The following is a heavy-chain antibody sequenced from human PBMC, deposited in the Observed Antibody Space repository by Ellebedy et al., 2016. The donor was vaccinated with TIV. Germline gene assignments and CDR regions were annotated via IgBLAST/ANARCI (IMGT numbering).Heavy chain of an antibody. V-gene: IGHV3-7*01. CDR2: IKQDGSEE. CDR1: GFTFSSNW. D-gene: IGHD3-10*01. J-gene: IGHJ4*02. CDR3: VRDTYYYGSGTYYKGFDY. Sequence: GESLKISCAASGFTFSSNWMSWVRQTPGKGLEWVAYIKQDGSEEYYVDSVKGRFTISRDNAKNSLYLQMNSLRAEDTAVYYCVRDTYYYGSGTYYKGFDYWGQGTLVTVSS.